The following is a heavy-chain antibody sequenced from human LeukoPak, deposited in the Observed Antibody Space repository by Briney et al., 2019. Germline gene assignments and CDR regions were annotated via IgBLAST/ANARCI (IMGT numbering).Heavy chain of an antibody. Sequence: GGSLRLSCAASGFTFSSYAMNWVRQAPGKGLEWVSAINGSGGSTYYADSVKGRFTISRDNAKNSLYLQMNSLRAEDTAIYYYARGLMLYHHFDYWGQGTLVTVSS. J-gene: IGHJ4*02. CDR1: GFTFSSYA. CDR2: INGSGGST. CDR3: ARGLMLYHHFDY. V-gene: IGHV3-23*01. D-gene: IGHD2-8*01.